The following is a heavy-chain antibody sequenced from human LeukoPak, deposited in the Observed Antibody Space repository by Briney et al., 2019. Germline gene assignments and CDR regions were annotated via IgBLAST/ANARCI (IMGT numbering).Heavy chain of an antibody. CDR3: ARRIVMGYFDY. Sequence: PSETLSLTCAVYGGSFSGYYWSWIRQPPGKGLEWIGSIYYSGNTYYNPSLKSRVTISVDTSKNQFSLKLSSVTAADTAVYYCARRIVMGYFDYWGQGTLVTVSS. D-gene: IGHD2-21*01. V-gene: IGHV4-34*01. CDR2: IYYSGNT. J-gene: IGHJ4*02. CDR1: GGSFSGYY.